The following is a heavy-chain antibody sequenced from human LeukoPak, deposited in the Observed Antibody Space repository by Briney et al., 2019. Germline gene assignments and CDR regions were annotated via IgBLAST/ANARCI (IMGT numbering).Heavy chain of an antibody. V-gene: IGHV3-48*01. CDR3: ARDSPQALAILHAFDI. CDR2: ISSSSSTI. Sequence: GGSLRLSCAASGFIFSSYAMSWVRQAPGKGLEWVSKISSSSSTIYYADSVKGRFTISRDNAKNSLYLQMNSLRAEDTAVYYCARDSPQALAILHAFDIWGHGTMVTVSS. D-gene: IGHD5-12*01. J-gene: IGHJ3*02. CDR1: GFIFSSYA.